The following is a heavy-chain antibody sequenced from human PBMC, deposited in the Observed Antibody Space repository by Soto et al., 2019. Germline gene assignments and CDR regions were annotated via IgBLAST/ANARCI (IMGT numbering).Heavy chain of an antibody. Sequence: GGSLRLSCAASGFTFSSYAMSWVRQAPGKGLEWVSAISGSGGSTYYADSVKGRFTISRDNSKNTLYLQMNSLRAEDTAVYYCAKDSDYIWGSYLSANWFAPWGQGTLVTVSS. D-gene: IGHD3-16*02. CDR1: GFTFSSYA. J-gene: IGHJ5*02. V-gene: IGHV3-23*01. CDR2: ISGSGGST. CDR3: AKDSDYIWGSYLSANWFAP.